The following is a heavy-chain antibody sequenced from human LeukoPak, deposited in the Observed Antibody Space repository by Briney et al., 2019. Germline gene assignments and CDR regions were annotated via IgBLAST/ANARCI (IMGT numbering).Heavy chain of an antibody. Sequence: PSETLSLTCTVSGGSISSYSWSWIRQPPGKGLEWIGYIYYSGSTNYNPSLRSRVTISVDTSKNQFSLKLSSVTAADTAVYYCAREGYDILTGYGETYGMDVWGQGTTVTVSS. CDR3: AREGYDILTGYGETYGMDV. V-gene: IGHV4-59*01. D-gene: IGHD3-9*01. CDR1: GGSISSYS. CDR2: IYYSGST. J-gene: IGHJ6*02.